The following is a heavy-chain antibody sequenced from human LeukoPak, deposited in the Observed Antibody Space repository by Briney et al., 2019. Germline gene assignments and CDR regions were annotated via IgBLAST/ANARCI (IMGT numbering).Heavy chain of an antibody. V-gene: IGHV4-34*01. Sequence: PSETLSLTCAVYGGSFSGYYWSWIRQPPGKGLEWIGEINHSGSTNYNPPLKSRVTISVDTSKNQFSLKLSSVTAADTAVYYCARGPSDSSGYYYDSAEYFQHWGQGTLVTVSS. D-gene: IGHD3-22*01. CDR2: INHSGST. CDR3: ARGPSDSSGYYYDSAEYFQH. J-gene: IGHJ1*01. CDR1: GGSFSGYY.